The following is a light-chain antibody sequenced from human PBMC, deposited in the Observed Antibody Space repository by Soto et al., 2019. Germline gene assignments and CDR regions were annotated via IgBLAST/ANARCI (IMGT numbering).Light chain of an antibody. CDR1: QSISRW. J-gene: IGKJ5*01. V-gene: IGKV1-5*01. CDR2: DAS. Sequence: DIQMTQSPSTLSASVGDTFTITCLASQSISRWLSWYQQKPGKAPKILISDASILENGVPSRFSGTGSGTEFTLTISNLQPDDFATYFCQQYNSFSLITFGQGTRLEIK. CDR3: QQYNSFSLIT.